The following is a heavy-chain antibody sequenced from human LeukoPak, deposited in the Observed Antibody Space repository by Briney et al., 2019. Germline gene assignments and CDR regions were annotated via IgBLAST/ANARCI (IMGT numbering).Heavy chain of an antibody. Sequence: SETLSLTCAVYGGSFSGYYWSWIRQPPGKGLEWIGEINHSGSTYYNPSLKSRVTISVDRSKNQFSLKLSSVTAADTAVYYCARTYCSSTSCYGNYYYMDVWGKGTTVTVSS. J-gene: IGHJ6*03. V-gene: IGHV4-34*01. CDR3: ARTYCSSTSCYGNYYYMDV. D-gene: IGHD2-2*01. CDR1: GGSFSGYY. CDR2: INHSGST.